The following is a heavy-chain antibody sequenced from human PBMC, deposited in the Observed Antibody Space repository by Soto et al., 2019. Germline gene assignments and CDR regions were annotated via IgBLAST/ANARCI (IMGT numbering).Heavy chain of an antibody. Sequence: VQLVQSGAEVKKPGASVKVSGKASGYTFTNYGMSWVRQAAGQGLDWMGWISTYNGNTKYAERLQGRVTMTTDTTPSTVYMDLRSLRSDDTAVYYCARGPTDYYDNSGDYILDYSGQGTLVTVSS. D-gene: IGHD3-22*01. CDR2: ISTYNGNT. J-gene: IGHJ4*02. V-gene: IGHV1-18*01. CDR3: ARGPTDYYDNSGDYILDY. CDR1: GYTFTNYG.